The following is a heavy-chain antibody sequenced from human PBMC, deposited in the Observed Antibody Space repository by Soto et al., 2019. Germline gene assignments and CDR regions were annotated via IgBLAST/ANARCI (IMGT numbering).Heavy chain of an antibody. CDR3: ARTEHNYDFWSGYYLNWFDP. D-gene: IGHD3-3*01. CDR1: GGSISSYY. V-gene: IGHV4-59*01. J-gene: IGHJ5*02. CDR2: IYYSGST. Sequence: SETLSLTCTVSGGSISSYYWSWIRQPPGKGLEWIGYIYYSGSTNYNPSLKSRVTISVDTSKNQFSLKLSSVTAADTAVYYCARTEHNYDFWSGYYLNWFDPWGQGTLVTVSS.